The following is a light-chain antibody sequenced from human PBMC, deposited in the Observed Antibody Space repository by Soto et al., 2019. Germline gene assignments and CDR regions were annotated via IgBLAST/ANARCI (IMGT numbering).Light chain of an antibody. V-gene: IGLV1-44*01. CDR1: SSNIESNT. CDR2: SNY. CDR3: GSKAGSNKHVV. Sequence: QSVLTQPPSASGTPGQRVTISCSGSSSNIESNTVTWYQQLPGTAPKLVIYSNYDRPSGVPDRFSGSKSGNTASLTVSGLQADDEADYYCGSKAGSNKHVVFGGGTKLTVL. J-gene: IGLJ2*01.